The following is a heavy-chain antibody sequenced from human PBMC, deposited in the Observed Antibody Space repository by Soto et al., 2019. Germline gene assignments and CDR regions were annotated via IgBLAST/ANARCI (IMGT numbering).Heavy chain of an antibody. J-gene: IGHJ4*02. CDR3: ARDRSSGSYFDY. D-gene: IGHD1-26*01. V-gene: IGHV4-31*03. CDR2: IYYSGST. Sequence: QVQLQESGPGLVKPSQTLSLTCTVSGGSISSGGYYWSWIRQHPGKGLEWIGYIYYSGSTYYNPSLKSRGTISVDTSKNQFSLKLSSVTAADTAVYYCARDRSSGSYFDYWGQGTLVTVSS. CDR1: GGSISSGGYY.